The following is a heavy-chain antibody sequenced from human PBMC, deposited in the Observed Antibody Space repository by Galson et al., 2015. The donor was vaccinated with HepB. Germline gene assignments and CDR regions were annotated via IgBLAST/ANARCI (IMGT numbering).Heavy chain of an antibody. V-gene: IGHV3-23*01. D-gene: IGHD2-21*01. CDR2: ISGSGRRT. CDR3: TKDPRFVVVPYTED. J-gene: IGHJ4*02. Sequence: SLRLSCAASGFIFSTYDMCWVRQAPGRGLEWISSISGSGRRTYYADSVKGRFTISRGNPKNTLYLEMDTLSAGDTAVYYCTKDPRFVVVPYTEDWGQGTLVTVSS. CDR1: GFIFSTYD.